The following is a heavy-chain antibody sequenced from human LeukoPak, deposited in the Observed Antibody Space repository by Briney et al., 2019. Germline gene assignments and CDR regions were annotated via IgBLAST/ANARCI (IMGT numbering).Heavy chain of an antibody. Sequence: GGSLRLSCAVSGFTFSTYWMSWVRQAPGKGLEWVANIKQDGSLKHHVDSVKGRFTISRDNAENSLYLHMNSLRAEDTGVYYCATSSDAPANMWGQGTLVTVSS. CDR2: IKQDGSLK. D-gene: IGHD2-2*01. CDR3: ATSSDAPANM. CDR1: GFTFSTYW. V-gene: IGHV3-7*01. J-gene: IGHJ4*02.